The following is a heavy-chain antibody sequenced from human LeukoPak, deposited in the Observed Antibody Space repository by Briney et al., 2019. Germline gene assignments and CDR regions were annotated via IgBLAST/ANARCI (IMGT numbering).Heavy chain of an antibody. J-gene: IGHJ4*02. CDR1: GFTFSSYA. CDR3: AKVEDDILTGYYKH. Sequence: GGSLRLSCAASGFTFSSYAMSWVRQAPGKWLEWVSAISGSGGSTYYADSVKGRFTISRDNSKNTLYLQMNSLRAEDTAVYYCAKVEDDILTGYYKHWGQGTLVTVSS. D-gene: IGHD3-9*01. V-gene: IGHV3-23*01. CDR2: ISGSGGST.